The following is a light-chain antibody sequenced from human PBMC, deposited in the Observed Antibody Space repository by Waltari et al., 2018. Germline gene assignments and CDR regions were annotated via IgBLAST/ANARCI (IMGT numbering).Light chain of an antibody. CDR3: QQANSFPLT. V-gene: IGKV1-12*01. CDR2: GAS. J-gene: IGKJ4*01. CDR1: QDVGSW. Sequence: DIQMTQSPSSVSASVGDRVTVTCRASQDVGSWLAWYQKKPGKVPKLLIYGASSLQSGVPSRFSGSGSGTDFTLTISSLQPEDFATYFCQQANSFPLTFGGGTKIEIK.